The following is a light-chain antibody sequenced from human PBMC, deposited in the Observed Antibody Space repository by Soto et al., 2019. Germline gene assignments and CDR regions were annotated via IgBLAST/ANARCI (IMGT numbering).Light chain of an antibody. J-gene: IGKJ2*01. CDR2: GES. Sequence: EIVLTQSPGTLSLSPGERATLSCRASQSVSSSYLAWYQQKPGQAPRLLIYGESSRATVIPDRFSGSGSGTDFTLTISKLAPDDFAVYYCQKYGSSLYTFGQGTKQEIK. CDR3: QKYGSSLYT. V-gene: IGKV3-20*01. CDR1: QSVSSSY.